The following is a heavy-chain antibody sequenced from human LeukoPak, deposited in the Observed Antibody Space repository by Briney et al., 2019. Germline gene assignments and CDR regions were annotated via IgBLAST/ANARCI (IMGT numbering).Heavy chain of an antibody. V-gene: IGHV4-31*03. D-gene: IGHD3-10*01. J-gene: IGHJ6*02. CDR1: GGSISSGDFY. CDR3: ARDGELWFGELIGYGMDV. Sequence: SETLSLTCTVSGGSISSGDFYWSWIRQHPGKGLEWIGYIYYSGTTYYSPSLKSRVTISLHTTKNQFSLKLSSVTAADTAVYYCARDGELWFGELIGYGMDVWGQGTTVTVSS. CDR2: IYYSGTT.